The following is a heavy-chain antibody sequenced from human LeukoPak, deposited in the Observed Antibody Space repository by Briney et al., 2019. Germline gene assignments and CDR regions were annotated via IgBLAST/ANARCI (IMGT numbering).Heavy chain of an antibody. J-gene: IGHJ4*02. V-gene: IGHV3-21*01. CDR1: GFTFSSYS. CDR2: ISSSSSYI. CDR3: ARGGYRAYYFDY. Sequence: GGSLRLSCAASGFTFSSYSMNWVRQAPGKGLEWVSSISSSSSYIYYADSVKGRFTISRDNAKNSLYLQMNSLRAEDTAVYYCARGGYRAYYFDYWGQGTLVTVSS. D-gene: IGHD5-18*01.